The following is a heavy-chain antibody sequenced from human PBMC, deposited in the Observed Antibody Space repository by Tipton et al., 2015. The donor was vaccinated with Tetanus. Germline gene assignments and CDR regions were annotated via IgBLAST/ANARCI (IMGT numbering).Heavy chain of an antibody. CDR2: ISSSGSTI. Sequence: SLRLSCAASGFTFSSYEMNWVRQAPGKGLEWVSYISSSGSTIYYADSVKGRFTISRDNAKNSLYLQMNSLRAEDTAVYYCARASWEAGRGDYFDYWGQGTLVTVSS. D-gene: IGHD1-26*01. J-gene: IGHJ4*02. V-gene: IGHV3-48*03. CDR3: ARASWEAGRGDYFDY. CDR1: GFTFSSYE.